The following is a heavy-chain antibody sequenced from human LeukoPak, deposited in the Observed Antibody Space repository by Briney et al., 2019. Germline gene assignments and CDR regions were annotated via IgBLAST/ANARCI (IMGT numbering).Heavy chain of an antibody. D-gene: IGHD3-22*01. Sequence: PGGSLRLSCAASGFTFSSYAMSWVRQAPGKGLEWVSGISGNGGSTYHADSVKGRFTISRDNSENTLYLQMNSLRAEDTAVYYCAKRYYYDSSGYADAFDIWGQGTMVTVSS. V-gene: IGHV3-23*01. CDR3: AKRYYYDSSGYADAFDI. J-gene: IGHJ3*02. CDR1: GFTFSSYA. CDR2: ISGNGGST.